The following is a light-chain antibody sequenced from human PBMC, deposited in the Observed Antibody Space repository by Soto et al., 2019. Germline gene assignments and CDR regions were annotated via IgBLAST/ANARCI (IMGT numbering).Light chain of an antibody. CDR2: KVS. V-gene: IGKV2-30*01. CDR3: MQSTHWPPT. Sequence: DVVMTQTPLSLPVTLGQPASISCRSPQSLVYSDGNTFLNWYQHRPGQSPRRLISKVSKRDSGVPDRFSGSGAGTDFTLNISRVEAEDIGVYFCMQSTHWPPTFCQGTKLEI. CDR1: QSLVYSDGNTF. J-gene: IGKJ2*01.